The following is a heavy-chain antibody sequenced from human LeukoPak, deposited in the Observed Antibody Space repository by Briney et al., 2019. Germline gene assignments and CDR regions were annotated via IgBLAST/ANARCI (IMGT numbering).Heavy chain of an antibody. D-gene: IGHD2-15*01. V-gene: IGHV3-43*01. CDR2: ISWDGGST. CDR1: GFTFDDYA. J-gene: IGHJ4*02. CDR3: ARAASSLDYFDY. Sequence: GGSLRLSCAASGFTFDDYAMHWVRQAPGKGLQWVSLISWDGGSTSYADSVKGRFTISRDNSKNPLYLQMNSLTTEDTAFYYCARAASSLDYFDYWGQGTLVTVSS.